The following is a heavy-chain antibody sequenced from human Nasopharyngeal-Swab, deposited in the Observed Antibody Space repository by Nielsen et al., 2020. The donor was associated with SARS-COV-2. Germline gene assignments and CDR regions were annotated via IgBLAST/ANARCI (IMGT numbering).Heavy chain of an antibody. CDR3: AKSIYSYGLVGYFDY. J-gene: IGHJ4*02. Sequence: WIRQPPGKGLEWVAVISYDGSNKYYADSVKGRFTIPRDNSKNTLYLQMNSLRAEDTAVYYCAKSIYSYGLVGYFDYWGQGTLVTVSS. V-gene: IGHV3-30*18. CDR2: ISYDGSNK. D-gene: IGHD5-18*01.